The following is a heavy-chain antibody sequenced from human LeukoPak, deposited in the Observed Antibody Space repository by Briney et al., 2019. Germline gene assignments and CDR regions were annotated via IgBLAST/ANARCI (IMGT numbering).Heavy chain of an antibody. Sequence: SVKVSCKASGGTFSSYAIGWVRQAPGQGLEWMRGIIPIFGTANYAQKFQGRVTITTDESTSTAYMELSSLRSEDTAVYYCARGYCSGGSCYSGTLYYMDVWDKGTTVTVSS. CDR2: IIPIFGTA. J-gene: IGHJ6*03. CDR3: ARGYCSGGSCYSGTLYYMDV. CDR1: GGTFSSYA. V-gene: IGHV1-69*05. D-gene: IGHD2-15*01.